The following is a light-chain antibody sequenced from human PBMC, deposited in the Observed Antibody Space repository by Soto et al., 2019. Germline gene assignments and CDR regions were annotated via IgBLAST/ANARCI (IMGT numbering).Light chain of an antibody. V-gene: IGKV1-5*03. J-gene: IGKJ3*01. CDR3: HHYTSPT. CDR2: RAS. CDR1: QSLSNW. Sequence: IQMTQSPSTLSASVGDRVTITFRASQSLSNWLAWYQQKPGKAPKLLIHRASILESGVPSRFSGSGSGTEFTLTISSLHPDDFATYYCHHYTSPTCGPGTKGDI.